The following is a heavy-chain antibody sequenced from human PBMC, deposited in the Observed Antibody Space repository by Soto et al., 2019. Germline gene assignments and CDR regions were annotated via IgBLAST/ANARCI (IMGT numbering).Heavy chain of an antibody. CDR2: IYYSGST. Sequence: SETLSLTCTVSGGSISSSSYYWGWIRQPPGKGLEWIGSIYYSGSTYYNPSLKSRVTISVDTSKNQFSLKLSSVTAADTAVYYCARHAQEWQLASYFDYWAQGNLVPVSS. D-gene: IGHD6-6*01. V-gene: IGHV4-39*01. CDR3: ARHAQEWQLASYFDY. J-gene: IGHJ4*02. CDR1: GGSISSSSYY.